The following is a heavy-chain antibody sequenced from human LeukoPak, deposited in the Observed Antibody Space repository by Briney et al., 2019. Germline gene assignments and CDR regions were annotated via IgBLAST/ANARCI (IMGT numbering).Heavy chain of an antibody. D-gene: IGHD3-22*01. CDR2: IYTSGST. V-gene: IGHV4-4*07. CDR3: ARDSSGYYYLDY. CDR1: GGSISSYY. J-gene: IGHJ4*02. Sequence: SETLSLTCTVSGGSISSYYWSWTRQPAGKGLEWIGRIYTSGSTNYNPSLKGRVTISVDKSKNQFSLKLSSVTAADTAVYYCARDSSGYYYLDYWGQGTLVTVSS.